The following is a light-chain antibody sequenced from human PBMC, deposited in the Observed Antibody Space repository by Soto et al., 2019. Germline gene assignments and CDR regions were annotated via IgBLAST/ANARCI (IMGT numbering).Light chain of an antibody. Sequence: EIVIRQSPATLSGSPGERSALSWGASQSVTSNYLAWYQQKPGQAPRILMYDASTRATGIPARFSGSGSGTEFTLTLSSLQSEDFAVYYCQQYHNWPITFGQGTRLETK. V-gene: IGKV3-15*01. J-gene: IGKJ5*01. CDR1: QSVTSN. CDR2: DAS. CDR3: QQYHNWPIT.